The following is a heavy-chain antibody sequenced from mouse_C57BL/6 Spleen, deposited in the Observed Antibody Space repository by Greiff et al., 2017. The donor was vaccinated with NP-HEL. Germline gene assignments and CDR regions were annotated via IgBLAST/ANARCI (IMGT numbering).Heavy chain of an antibody. Sequence: VQLQQSDAELVKPGASVKISCKVSGYTFTDHTIHWMKQRPEQGLEWIGYIYPRDGSTKYNEKFKGKATLTADKSSSTAYMQLNSLTSEDSAVYLCARNPNDYYGSSYFDYWGQGTTLTVSS. CDR2: IYPRDGST. CDR1: GYTFTDHT. D-gene: IGHD1-1*01. J-gene: IGHJ2*01. V-gene: IGHV1-78*01. CDR3: ARNPNDYYGSSYFDY.